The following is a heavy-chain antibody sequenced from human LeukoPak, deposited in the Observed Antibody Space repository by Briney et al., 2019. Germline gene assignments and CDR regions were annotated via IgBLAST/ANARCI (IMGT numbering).Heavy chain of an antibody. J-gene: IGHJ5*02. Sequence: ASVKVSCKASGYTFTGYYMHWVRQAPGQGLEWMGWINPNSGGTNYAQKFQGRVTMTRDTSISTAYMELSRLRSDDTAVYYCARVPGSRYDTLTGYYDFDPWGQGTLVTVSS. V-gene: IGHV1-2*02. D-gene: IGHD3-9*01. CDR3: ARVPGSRYDTLTGYYDFDP. CDR1: GYTFTGYY. CDR2: INPNSGGT.